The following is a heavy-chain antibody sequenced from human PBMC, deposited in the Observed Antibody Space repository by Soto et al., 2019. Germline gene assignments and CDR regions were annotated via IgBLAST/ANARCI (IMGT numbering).Heavy chain of an antibody. CDR2: IGADNGDT. Sequence: QVQLVQSGAEVKKPGASVKVSCKASGYTFSTYGFSWVRQAPGQGLEWMGWIGADNGDTNYAQNFQGRVTMTTDTSTTTSYMELRSLTSDDTAVYFGARDWKGAEGFDPCGQGTLVTVSS. J-gene: IGHJ5*02. CDR3: ARDWKGAEGFDP. V-gene: IGHV1-18*01. D-gene: IGHD1-1*01. CDR1: GYTFSTYG.